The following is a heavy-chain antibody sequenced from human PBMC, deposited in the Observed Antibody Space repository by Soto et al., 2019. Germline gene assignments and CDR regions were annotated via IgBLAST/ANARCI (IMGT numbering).Heavy chain of an antibody. CDR2: IDPSDSQT. CDR1: GYSFAGDC. CDR3: ARQIYDSDTGPNFQYYFDS. D-gene: IGHD3-22*01. J-gene: IGHJ4*02. V-gene: IGHV5-10-1*01. Sequence: PGESLKISCKGSGYSFAGDCITWVLQKPGKGLDWMGRIDPSDSQTYYSPSFRGHVTISVTKSITTVFLQWSSLRASDTAMYYCARQIYDSDTGPNFQYYFDSWGQGTPVTVSS.